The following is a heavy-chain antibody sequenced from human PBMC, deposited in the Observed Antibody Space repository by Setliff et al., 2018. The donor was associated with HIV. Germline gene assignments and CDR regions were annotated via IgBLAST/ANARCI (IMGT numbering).Heavy chain of an antibody. V-gene: IGHV4-4*09. J-gene: IGHJ4*02. CDR3: ARLSGDYYYFDY. CDR2: INTSGTT. Sequence: SETLSLTCTVSGGSISSYYWSWIRQPPGKGLEWIGYINTSGTTNYNPSLKSRVTISVDTSKNQFSLKLSSVTAADTALYYCARLSGDYYYFDYWGQGTLVTVSS. CDR1: GGSISSYY. D-gene: IGHD2-21*02.